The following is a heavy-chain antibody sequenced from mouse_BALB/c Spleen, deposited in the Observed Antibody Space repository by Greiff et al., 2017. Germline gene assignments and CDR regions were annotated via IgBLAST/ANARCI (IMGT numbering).Heavy chain of an antibody. D-gene: IGHD2-4*01. V-gene: IGHV14-4*02. CDR3: NAPTHTMINFDY. CDR1: GFNIKDYY. CDR2: IDPENGDT. Sequence: EVQLQESGAELVRSGASVKLSCTASGFNIKDYYMHWVKQRPEQGLEWIGWIDPENGDTEYAPKFQGKATMTADTSSNTAYLQLSSLTSEDTAVDYCNAPTHTMINFDYWGQGTTLTVSS. J-gene: IGHJ2*01.